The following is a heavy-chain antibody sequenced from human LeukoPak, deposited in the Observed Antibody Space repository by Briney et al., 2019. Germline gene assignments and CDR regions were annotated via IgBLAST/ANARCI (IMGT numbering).Heavy chain of an antibody. CDR1: GFTFSSYG. CDR3: ARDSPAAPLNY. CDR2: IWYDGSNK. D-gene: IGHD3-16*01. V-gene: IGHV3-33*01. Sequence: PGGCLRLSCAASGFTFSSYGMHWVRQAPGKGLEWVAVIWYDGSNKYYADSVKGRFTISRDNSKNTLYLQMNSLRAEDTAVYYCARDSPAAPLNYWGQGTLVTVSS. J-gene: IGHJ4*02.